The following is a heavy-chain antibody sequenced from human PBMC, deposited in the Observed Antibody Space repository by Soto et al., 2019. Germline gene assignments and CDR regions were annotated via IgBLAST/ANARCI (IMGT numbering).Heavy chain of an antibody. CDR2: ISSSSSYI. CDR1: GFTFSSYS. D-gene: IGHD3-22*01. Sequence: EVQLVESGGGLVKPGGSLRLSCAASGFTFSSYSMNWVRQAPGKGLEWVSSISSSSSYIYYADSVKGRFTISRDNAKNSLYLQMNSLRAEDTAAYYCASHPGDSSGDWYYFDYWGQGTLVTVSS. J-gene: IGHJ4*02. CDR3: ASHPGDSSGDWYYFDY. V-gene: IGHV3-21*01.